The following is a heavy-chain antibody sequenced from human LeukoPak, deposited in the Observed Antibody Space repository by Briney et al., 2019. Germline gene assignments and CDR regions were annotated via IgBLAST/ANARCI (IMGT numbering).Heavy chain of an antibody. CDR3: ARDRAVAGHTYWYFDL. J-gene: IGHJ2*01. Sequence: GGSLRLSCAASGFTFNSYSMNWVRQAPGKGLEWVSYIDSSSSTIYYADSVKGRFTISRDNGKNSLYLQMNSLRDEDTAVYYCARDRAVAGHTYWYFDLWGRGTLVTVSS. CDR1: GFTFNSYS. CDR2: IDSSSSTI. V-gene: IGHV3-48*02. D-gene: IGHD6-19*01.